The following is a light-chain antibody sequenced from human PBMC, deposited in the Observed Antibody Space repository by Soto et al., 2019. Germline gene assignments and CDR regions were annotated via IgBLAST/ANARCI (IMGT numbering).Light chain of an antibody. J-gene: IGKJ3*01. CDR2: AS. V-gene: IGKV3-20*01. Sequence: ELVLTQSPGTLSLSPGERATLSCRASQTVSDMYLARYQQKPGQAPRLLIYASNRATGIPDRFSGSGSGTAFTRTIGSLEPEDFAVYDWQHYGSSAHFGPGTKVDIK. CDR3: QHYGSSAH. CDR1: QTVSDMY.